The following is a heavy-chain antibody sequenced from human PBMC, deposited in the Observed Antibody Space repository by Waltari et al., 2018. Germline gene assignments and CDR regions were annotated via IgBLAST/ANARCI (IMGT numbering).Heavy chain of an antibody. J-gene: IGHJ4*02. V-gene: IGHV4-4*07. CDR3: ARDLTAVAANGIFDY. CDR1: GGSISSYY. CDR2: IYTSWST. Sequence: QVQLQESGPGLVKPSETLSLTCTVSGGSISSYYWSWIRQPAGKGLEWIGRIYTSWSTNDHPSLKRRVTMSVETSKNQFSLKLSSVTAADTAVYYCARDLTAVAANGIFDYWGQGTLVTVSS. D-gene: IGHD6-19*01.